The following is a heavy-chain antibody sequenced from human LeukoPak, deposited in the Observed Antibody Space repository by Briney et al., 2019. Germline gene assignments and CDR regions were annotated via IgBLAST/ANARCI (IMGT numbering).Heavy chain of an antibody. Sequence: TGGSLRLSCAASGFIFSSYGMHWVRQAPGKGLEWMAIISSDGNNKYYADSVKGRFSISRDNSRKTLYLQMNSLRPDDTAVYYCARQKITVTVSLDYWGQGTLVTVSS. J-gene: IGHJ4*02. D-gene: IGHD4-17*01. CDR3: ARQKITVTVSLDY. CDR1: GFIFSSYG. CDR2: ISSDGNNK. V-gene: IGHV3-30*03.